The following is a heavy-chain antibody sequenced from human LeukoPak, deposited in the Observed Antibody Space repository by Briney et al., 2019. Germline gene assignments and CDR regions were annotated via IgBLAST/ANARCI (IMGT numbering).Heavy chain of an antibody. CDR3: AKDVDPGYDVWSATSSGAFDI. Sequence: GGSLRLSCAASGFTFSSYAMSWVRQAPGKGLEWVSAISGSGGSTYYADSVKGRFTISRDNSKSTLYLQMNSLRAEDTAVYYCAKDVDPGYDVWSATSSGAFDIWGQGTMVTVSS. V-gene: IGHV3-23*01. J-gene: IGHJ3*02. CDR1: GFTFSSYA. CDR2: ISGSGGST. D-gene: IGHD3/OR15-3a*01.